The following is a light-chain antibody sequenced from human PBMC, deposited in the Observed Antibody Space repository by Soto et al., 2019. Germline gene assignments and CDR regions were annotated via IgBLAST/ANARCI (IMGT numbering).Light chain of an antibody. V-gene: IGKV3-20*01. CDR3: QQYGRSPGLLT. Sequence: EIVLTQSPGTLSLSPGERVTLSCRASQSVTNSYLAWYQQKPGQAPRLLIYDASTRATGIPDRFSGSGSGTDFTLTISRLEPEGFAVYYCQQYGRSPGLLTFGPGTKVDIK. CDR1: QSVTNSY. CDR2: DAS. J-gene: IGKJ3*01.